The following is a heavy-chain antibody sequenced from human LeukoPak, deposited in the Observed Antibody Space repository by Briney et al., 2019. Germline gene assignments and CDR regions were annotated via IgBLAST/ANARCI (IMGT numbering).Heavy chain of an antibody. CDR1: GGTFSSYA. V-gene: IGHV1-69*06. CDR3: ARDPYCSGSSCSIPYFDY. CDR2: IIPVFGTA. J-gene: IGHJ4*02. D-gene: IGHD2-15*01. Sequence: SVKVSCKASGGTFSSYAISWVRQAPGQGLEWMGGIIPVFGTANYAQKFQGRVTITADKSTSTAYMELSSLRPEDTAVYYCARDPYCSGSSCSIPYFDYWGQGTLVTVSS.